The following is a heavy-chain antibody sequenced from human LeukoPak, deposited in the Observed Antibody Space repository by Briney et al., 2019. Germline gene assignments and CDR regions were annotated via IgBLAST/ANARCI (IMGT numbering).Heavy chain of an antibody. Sequence: SVKVSCKASGGTFSSYAISWVRQAPGQGLESMGGIIPIFGTANYAQKFQGRVTITADESTSTAYMELSSLRSEDTAVYYCARKDYGSGSYYNELPFDIWGQGTMVTVSS. CDR2: IIPIFGTA. J-gene: IGHJ3*02. V-gene: IGHV1-69*13. D-gene: IGHD3-10*01. CDR1: GGTFSSYA. CDR3: ARKDYGSGSYYNELPFDI.